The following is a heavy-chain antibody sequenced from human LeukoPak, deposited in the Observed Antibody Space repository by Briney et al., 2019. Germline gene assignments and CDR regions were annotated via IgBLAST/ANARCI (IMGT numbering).Heavy chain of an antibody. J-gene: IGHJ3*02. CDR3: ATDRSGSSWDPDAFDI. V-gene: IGHV1-24*01. Sequence: ASVKVSCKVSGYTLTELSMHWVRQAPGKGLEWMGGFDPEDGETIYAQKFQGRVTMTEDTSTDTAYVELSSLRSEDTAVYYCATDRSGSSWDPDAFDIWGQGTMVTVSS. CDR2: FDPEDGET. D-gene: IGHD6-13*01. CDR1: GYTLTELS.